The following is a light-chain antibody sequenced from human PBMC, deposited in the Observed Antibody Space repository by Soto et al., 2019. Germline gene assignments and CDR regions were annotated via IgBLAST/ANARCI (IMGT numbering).Light chain of an antibody. CDR1: NSDVGGYNY. CDR3: SSYAGSNTVI. CDR2: EAT. V-gene: IGLV2-8*01. J-gene: IGLJ2*01. Sequence: QSALTQPPSASGSPGQSVTISCSGTNSDVGGYNYVSWYQLHPDRAPKVMIYEATKRPSGVPDRFSGSKSGNTASLTVSGLQAEDEGDYYCSSYAGSNTVIFGGGTKVTVL.